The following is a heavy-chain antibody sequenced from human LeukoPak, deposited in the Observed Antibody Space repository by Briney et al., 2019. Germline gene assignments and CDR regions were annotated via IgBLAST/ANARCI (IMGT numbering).Heavy chain of an antibody. J-gene: IGHJ4*02. Sequence: SETLSLTCTVSGDSISSYYWSWIRQPAGKGLEWIGRIYTSGSTNYNPSLKSRVTISVDTSKNQFSLKLNSVTAADTAVYYCVREGGYSSYYFDYWGQGTLVTVSS. CDR3: VREGGYSSYYFDY. V-gene: IGHV4-4*07. CDR1: GDSISSYY. CDR2: IYTSGST. D-gene: IGHD5-18*01.